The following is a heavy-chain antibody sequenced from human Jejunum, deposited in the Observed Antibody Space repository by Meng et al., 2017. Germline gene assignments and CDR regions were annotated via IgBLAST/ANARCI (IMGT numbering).Heavy chain of an antibody. D-gene: IGHD5-12*01. CDR2: IWHSGAS. V-gene: IGHV4-4*02. CDR1: GGSITTDW. J-gene: IGHJ4*02. Sequence: SETLSLTCAVSGGSITTDWWNWVRQPPGKGLEWIGEIWHSGASNYNPSLRSRVTISVDKSKNQLSLELASLTAADTAVYYCAGGATGTRPFDYWGQGTLVTVSS. CDR3: AGGATGTRPFDY.